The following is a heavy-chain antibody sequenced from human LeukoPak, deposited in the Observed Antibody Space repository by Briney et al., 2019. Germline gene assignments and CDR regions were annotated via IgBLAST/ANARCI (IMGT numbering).Heavy chain of an antibody. CDR1: GLTFADYG. J-gene: IGHJ4*02. D-gene: IGHD3-3*01. CDR3: ARDSRTYYDVWSGYYI. CDR2: INWNGDRI. V-gene: IGHV3-20*04. Sequence: PGGSLRLSCAVSGLTFADYGLSWVRHAPGKGLECVSGINWNGDRIDYADSVKGRFTISRDNAKNSLYLQMNSLRAEDTALYYCARDSRTYYDVWSGYYIRGQGTLVTVSS.